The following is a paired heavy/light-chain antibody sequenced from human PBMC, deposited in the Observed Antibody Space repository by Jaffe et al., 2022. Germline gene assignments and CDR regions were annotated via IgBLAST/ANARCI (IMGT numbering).Heavy chain of an antibody. D-gene: IGHD3-22*01. V-gene: IGHV3-23*01. CDR3: ATRIGGSSGLYFLDH. CDR2: ITGGRR. CDR1: GFGFNSYS. J-gene: IGHJ4*02. Sequence: EVRLMESGGGLVQPGGSLRLSCATTGFGFNSYSMIWIRQAPGAGLQWVSTITGGRREYSDSVKGRFTISRDNFKKTVYLQMDNLKAEDTATYFCATRIGGSSGLYFLDHWGQGTLVTVSS.
Light chain of an antibody. Sequence: SYDLTQPPSMSVSPGQTARITCSGDVLAKQYVHWYQQRPGQAPLLLIFKDTERPSGIPDRFSGSSSGTTVTLTISGVQAEDEADYFCQSVDSNATYLFGSGTRVTVL. J-gene: IGLJ1*01. CDR3: QSVDSNATYL. V-gene: IGLV3-25*03. CDR1: VLAKQY. CDR2: KDT.